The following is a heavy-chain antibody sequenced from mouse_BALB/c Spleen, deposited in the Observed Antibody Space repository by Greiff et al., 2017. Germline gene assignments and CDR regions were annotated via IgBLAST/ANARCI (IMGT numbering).Heavy chain of an antibody. CDR1: GYTFTDYE. D-gene: IGHD2-14*01. J-gene: IGHJ3*01. Sequence: LQQSGAELVRPGASVTLSCKASGYTFTDYEMHWVKQTPVHGLEWIGAIDPETGGTAYNQKFKGKATLTADKSSSTAYMELRSLTSEDSAVYYCTRALYRYDGSWFAYWGQGTLVTVSA. CDR3: TRALYRYDGSWFAY. CDR2: IDPETGGT. V-gene: IGHV1-15*01.